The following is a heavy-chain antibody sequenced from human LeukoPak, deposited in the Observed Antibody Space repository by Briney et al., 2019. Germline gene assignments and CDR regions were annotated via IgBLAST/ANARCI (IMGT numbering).Heavy chain of an antibody. CDR3: ARDRGYGFDY. Sequence: PGGSLRLSCAASGFTFSSYWVSWGRQAPGKGLEWVANIKQDGSEKYYVDSVKGRFTISRDNAKTSLYLQMNSLRAEDTAVYYCARDRGYGFDYWGQGTLVTVSS. J-gene: IGHJ4*02. CDR2: IKQDGSEK. V-gene: IGHV3-7*01. CDR1: GFTFSSYW. D-gene: IGHD5-18*01.